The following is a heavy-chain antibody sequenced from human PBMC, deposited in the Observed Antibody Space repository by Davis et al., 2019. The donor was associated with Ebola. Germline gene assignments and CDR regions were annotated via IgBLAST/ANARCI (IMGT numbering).Heavy chain of an antibody. CDR2: SSSSSSYI. CDR3: ARDAYYYDSSGYSYYFDY. Sequence: GESLMTSCAASGFTFSSYSMNRVRQAPGKGLERVSSSSSSSSYIYYADSVKGRFIISRDNAKNSLYLQMNSLRAEDTAVYYCARDAYYYDSSGYSYYFDYWGQGTLVTVSS. V-gene: IGHV3-21*01. CDR1: GFTFSSYS. J-gene: IGHJ4*02. D-gene: IGHD3-22*01.